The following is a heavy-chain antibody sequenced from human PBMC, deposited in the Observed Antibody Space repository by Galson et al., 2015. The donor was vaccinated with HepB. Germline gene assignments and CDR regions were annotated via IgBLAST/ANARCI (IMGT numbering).Heavy chain of an antibody. D-gene: IGHD6-25*01. V-gene: IGHV3-11*01. Sequence: SLRLSCAASGFTFSDYCMSWIRQAPGKGLEWVSCIGSSGATIYYADSVKGRFTISRDNSKNSLFLQMNSLRAEDTAVYYCARAALGWFDPWGQGTLVTVSS. CDR3: ARAALGWFDP. CDR1: GFTFSDYC. J-gene: IGHJ5*02. CDR2: IGSSGATI.